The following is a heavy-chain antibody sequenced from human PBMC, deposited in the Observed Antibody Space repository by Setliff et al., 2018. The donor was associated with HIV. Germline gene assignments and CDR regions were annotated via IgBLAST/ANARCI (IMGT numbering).Heavy chain of an antibody. CDR2: ITPFVGIT. CDR1: GGTFSDFR. J-gene: IGHJ3*02. D-gene: IGHD2-8*02. Sequence: SVKVSCKASGGTFSDFRITWVRQAPGQGLEWMGEITPFVGITNYAQKFQGRVTISADESTATAYIELSSLTSQDTAVYYCARGVVYLRDAFDIWGQGTMVTVSS. CDR3: ARGVVYLRDAFDI. V-gene: IGHV1-69*10.